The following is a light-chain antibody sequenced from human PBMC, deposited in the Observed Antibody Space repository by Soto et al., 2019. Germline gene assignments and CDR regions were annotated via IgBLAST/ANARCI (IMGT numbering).Light chain of an antibody. J-gene: IGKJ1*01. CDR2: ATS. Sequence: EIVLTQSPGTLSLSPGERATLSCRASQSVSRTYLAWYQQKPVQAPRLLIYATSSRATGIPDRFSGSGSGTDFTLTISRLEPEDFAVYYWQQYGRSGTFGHGTKVDIK. CDR1: QSVSRTY. CDR3: QQYGRSGT. V-gene: IGKV3-20*01.